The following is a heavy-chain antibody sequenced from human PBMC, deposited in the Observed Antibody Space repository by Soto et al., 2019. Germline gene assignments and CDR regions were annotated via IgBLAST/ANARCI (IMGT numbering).Heavy chain of an antibody. CDR2: IKQDGSEK. CDR1: GFTFSSYW. Sequence: GGSLRLSCAASGFTFSSYWMSWVRQAPGKGLEWVANIKQDGSEKYYVDSVKGRFTISRDNAKNSLYLQMNSLRAEDTAVYYCASLSTYYYGSSFAFDIWGQGTMVTVSS. D-gene: IGHD3-10*01. J-gene: IGHJ3*02. CDR3: ASLSTYYYGSSFAFDI. V-gene: IGHV3-7*01.